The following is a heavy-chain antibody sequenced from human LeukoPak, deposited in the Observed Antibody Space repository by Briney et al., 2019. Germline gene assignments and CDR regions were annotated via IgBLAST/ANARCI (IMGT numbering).Heavy chain of an antibody. J-gene: IGHJ6*02. V-gene: IGHV4-34*01. Sequence: SETLSLTCAVYGGSFSDYYWGWIRQPPGKGLEWIGEINHSGSTNYNPSLKSRVTISVDTSKNQFFLKLTSVTAADTAVYYCARRTAAGDFYYSGMDVWGQGTTVTVSS. CDR2: INHSGST. CDR3: ARRTAAGDFYYSGMDV. CDR1: GGSFSDYY. D-gene: IGHD6-13*01.